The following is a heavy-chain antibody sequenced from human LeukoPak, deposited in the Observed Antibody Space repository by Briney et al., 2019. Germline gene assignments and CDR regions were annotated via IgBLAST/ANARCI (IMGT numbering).Heavy chain of an antibody. V-gene: IGHV1-18*01. Sequence: ASVKVSCKASRYTFTTYGISWVRQAPGQGLEWMGWISPYNGNTNYAQKLQGRVTMTTDTSTSTAYMELRSLRSDDTAVYYCARDRAVVVAATDYWGQGTLVTVSS. CDR3: ARDRAVVVAATDY. J-gene: IGHJ4*02. D-gene: IGHD2-15*01. CDR2: ISPYNGNT. CDR1: RYTFTTYG.